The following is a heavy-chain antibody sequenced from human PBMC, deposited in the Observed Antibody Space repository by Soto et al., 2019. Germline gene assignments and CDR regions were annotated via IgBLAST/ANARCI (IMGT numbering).Heavy chain of an antibody. J-gene: IGHJ4*02. Sequence: EASVKVSCKASGGTFSSYAISWVRQAPGQGLEWMGGIIPIFGTANYAQKFQGRVTITADESTSTAYMELSSLRSEDTAVYYCAKDSYGDYSDYWGQGTLVTVSS. CDR3: AKDSYGDYSDY. D-gene: IGHD4-17*01. V-gene: IGHV1-69*13. CDR1: GGTFSSYA. CDR2: IIPIFGTA.